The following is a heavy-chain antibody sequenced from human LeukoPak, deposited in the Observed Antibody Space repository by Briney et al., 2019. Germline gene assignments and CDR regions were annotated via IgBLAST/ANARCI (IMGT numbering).Heavy chain of an antibody. CDR1: GFTFSCCG. D-gene: IGHD2-15*01. Sequence: GRSLRLSCATSGFTFSCCGMHWVRQAPGKGLEWVATISNDGSNEHYADSVKGRFTISRDNSKNTLHLQMDSLRTEDTAVFYCSKQGGAGYSGVDYWGQGTLVTVSS. V-gene: IGHV3-30*18. CDR3: SKQGGAGYSGVDY. J-gene: IGHJ4*02. CDR2: ISNDGSNE.